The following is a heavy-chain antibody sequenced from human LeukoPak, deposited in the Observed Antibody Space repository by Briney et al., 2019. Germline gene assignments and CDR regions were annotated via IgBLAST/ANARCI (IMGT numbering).Heavy chain of an antibody. CDR3: AKDLSGSYYHAFGI. D-gene: IGHD1-26*01. J-gene: IGHJ3*02. V-gene: IGHV3-23*01. CDR2: VSYSGGST. CDR1: GFTFSSYA. Sequence: GESLRLSCAASGFTFSSYAMSWVRQAPGKGLEWVSSVSYSGGSTYYADSVKGRFTISRDNSKNTLYLQMNGLRAEDTAVYYCAKDLSGSYYHAFGIWGQGTMVTVSS.